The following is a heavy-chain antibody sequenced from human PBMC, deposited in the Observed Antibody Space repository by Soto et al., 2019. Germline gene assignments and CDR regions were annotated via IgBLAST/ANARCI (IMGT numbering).Heavy chain of an antibody. CDR1: GFTFSSYG. CDR2: ISYDGSNK. D-gene: IGHD2-2*01. J-gene: IGHJ4*02. CDR3: AKDRLPLSTKDY. V-gene: IGHV3-30*18. Sequence: GGSLRLSCAASGFTFSSYGMHWVRQAPGKGLEWVAVISYDGSNKYYADSVKGRFTISRDNSKNTLYLQMNSLRAEDTAVYYCAKDRLPLSTKDYWGQEPLVPVP.